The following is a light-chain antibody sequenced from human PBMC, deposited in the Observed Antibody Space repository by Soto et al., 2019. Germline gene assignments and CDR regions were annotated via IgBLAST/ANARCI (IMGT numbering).Light chain of an antibody. V-gene: IGLV1-44*01. CDR2: SNI. J-gene: IGLJ3*02. CDR3: ATWDDSLNGGV. Sequence: QSVLTQPPSASGTPGQRVTISCSGSSSNIGSNTVSWYQQLPGTAPKLLMYSNIQRPSGVPDRFSGSKSGTSASLAISGLQSEDEADYYCATWDDSLNGGVFGGGTQLTVL. CDR1: SSNIGSNT.